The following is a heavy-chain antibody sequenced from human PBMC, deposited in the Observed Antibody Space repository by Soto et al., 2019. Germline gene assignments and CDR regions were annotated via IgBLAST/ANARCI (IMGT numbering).Heavy chain of an antibody. CDR2: VIPLFGTA. Sequence: QEQLVQSGAEVKNPGSSVKVSCQASGGTFSKYAFSWVRQAPGQGLEWMGGVIPLFGTADYAQRFQGRVTITAGESTTTTYMELRSLSSEDTAVYYCARAWPRWAMIVLENVNYGIDVWGQGTTVTVSS. CDR3: ARAWPRWAMIVLENVNYGIDV. D-gene: IGHD3-22*01. CDR1: GGTFSKYA. J-gene: IGHJ6*02. V-gene: IGHV1-69*01.